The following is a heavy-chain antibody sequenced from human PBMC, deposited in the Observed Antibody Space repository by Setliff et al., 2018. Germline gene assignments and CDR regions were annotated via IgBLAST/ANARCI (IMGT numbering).Heavy chain of an antibody. Sequence: SETLSLTCTVSGGSISSSSYYWGWIRQPPGKGLEWIGSIYYSGSTYYNPSLKSRVTISVDTSKNQFSLKLSSVTAADTAVYYCARGKRQYNFWSGYYGSWGNYFDYWGQGTLVTVSS. J-gene: IGHJ4*02. D-gene: IGHD3-3*01. CDR3: ARGKRQYNFWSGYYGSWGNYFDY. CDR2: IYYSGST. V-gene: IGHV4-39*07. CDR1: GGSISSSSYY.